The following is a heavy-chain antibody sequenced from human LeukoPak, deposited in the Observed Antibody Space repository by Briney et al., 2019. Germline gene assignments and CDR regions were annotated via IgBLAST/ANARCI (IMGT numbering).Heavy chain of an antibody. Sequence: SETLSLTCTVSGGSISSSSYYWGWLRQAPGKGLEWIGTLYYSGTTFYKPSLKSRLTMSVDTSKNQFSLMLTSVTAADTAVYYCARETRIEWLRFLDSWGQGSLVTVSS. V-gene: IGHV4-39*07. CDR3: ARETRIEWLRFLDS. CDR2: LYYSGTT. CDR1: GGSISSSSYY. J-gene: IGHJ4*02. D-gene: IGHD5-12*01.